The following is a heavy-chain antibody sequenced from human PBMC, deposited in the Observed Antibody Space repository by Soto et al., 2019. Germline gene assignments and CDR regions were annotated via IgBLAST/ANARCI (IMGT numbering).Heavy chain of an antibody. J-gene: IGHJ6*02. D-gene: IGHD4-17*01. CDR3: ARDDYGDHYYYGMDG. Sequence: QVQLQQWGAGLLKPSETLSLTCAVYGGSFSGNYWNWIRQPPGKGLEWIGEIKHSGSTNYNPSLKRRVTMSVATSKTQFSLKLSSVTAADTAMYYCARDDYGDHYYYGMDGWGQGTTVTVSS. CDR1: GGSFSGNY. CDR2: IKHSGST. V-gene: IGHV4-34*01.